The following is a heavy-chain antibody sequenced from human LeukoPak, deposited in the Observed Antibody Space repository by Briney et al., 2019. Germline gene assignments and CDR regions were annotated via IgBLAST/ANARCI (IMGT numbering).Heavy chain of an antibody. V-gene: IGHV3-11*03. D-gene: IGHD5-18*01. CDR1: GFTFSDYY. Sequence: GGSLRLSCAASGFTFSDYYMSWIRQAPGKGLEWVSDISSSSTYTNYADSVKGRFTIYRDNAKNSLYLQMNSLRAEDTAVYYCATSVDTALDFDYWGQGTLVTVSS. CDR2: ISSSSTYT. CDR3: ATSVDTALDFDY. J-gene: IGHJ4*02.